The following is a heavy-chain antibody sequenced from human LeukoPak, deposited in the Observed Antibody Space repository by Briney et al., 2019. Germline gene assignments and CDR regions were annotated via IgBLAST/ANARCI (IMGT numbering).Heavy chain of an antibody. J-gene: IGHJ5*02. D-gene: IGHD3-3*01. CDR2: IYHTGSA. Sequence: SETLFLTCDVSGYSISSGYFWVWIRQSPGKGLEWIGSIYHTGSAYYNPSLKSPVTISVDTSKNQFSLRLSSMTAADTAVYYCARDLGRTISDNWFDPWGQGTLVTVSS. CDR3: ARDLGRTISDNWFDP. V-gene: IGHV4-38-2*02. CDR1: GYSISSGYF.